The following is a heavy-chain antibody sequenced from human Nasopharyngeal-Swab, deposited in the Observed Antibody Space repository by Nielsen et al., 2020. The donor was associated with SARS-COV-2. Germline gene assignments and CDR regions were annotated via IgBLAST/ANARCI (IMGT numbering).Heavy chain of an antibody. CDR2: IWYDGSNK. Sequence: WIRQPPGKGLEWVAVIWYDGSNKYYADSVKGRFTISRDNSKNTLYLQVISLRAEDTAVYYCAREAGYCSGGSCYSGPFDYWGQGTLVTVSS. J-gene: IGHJ4*02. D-gene: IGHD2-15*01. V-gene: IGHV3-33*01. CDR3: AREAGYCSGGSCYSGPFDY.